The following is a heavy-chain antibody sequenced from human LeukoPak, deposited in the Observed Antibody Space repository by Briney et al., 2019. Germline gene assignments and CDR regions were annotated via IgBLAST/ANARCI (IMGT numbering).Heavy chain of an antibody. CDR1: GGSFSGYY. D-gene: IGHD3-3*01. CDR3: VRGYCRSTSCYTSYDFWSGYYMSANWFDP. CDR2: VNNSGST. J-gene: IGHJ5*02. V-gene: IGHV4-34*01. Sequence: PSETLSLTCAVYGGSFSGYYWCWIRHPPRTGQEWIGVVNNSGSTNYNPSLKSRVTISVDTSKNKFSLKLSSVTGADTAVYLCVRGYCRSTSCYTSYDFWSGYYMSANWFDPWGQGTLVTVSS.